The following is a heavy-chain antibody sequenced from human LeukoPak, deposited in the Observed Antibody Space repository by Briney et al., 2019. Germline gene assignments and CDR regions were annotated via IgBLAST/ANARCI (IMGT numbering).Heavy chain of an antibody. D-gene: IGHD5-24*01. CDR3: ARVGMATMNFDY. CDR1: GGSISSGDYY. J-gene: IGHJ4*02. Sequence: PSQTLSLTCTVSGGSISSGDYYWSWIRQPPGKGLEWIGYIYYSGSTYYNPSLKSRVTISVDTSKNQFSLKLSSVTAADTAVYCCARVGMATMNFDYWGQGTLVTVSS. CDR2: IYYSGST. V-gene: IGHV4-30-4*01.